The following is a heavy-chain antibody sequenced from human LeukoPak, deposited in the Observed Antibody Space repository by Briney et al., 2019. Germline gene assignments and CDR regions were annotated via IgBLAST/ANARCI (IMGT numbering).Heavy chain of an antibody. D-gene: IGHD3-10*01. Sequence: SETLSLTCSVFGDSINSHYWSWVRQAPAKGLEWIGEINHSGSTNYNPSLKSRVTISVDTSKNQFSLKLSSVTAADTAVYYCARGRYYGSGSYYNVLDLDYWGQGTLVTVSS. CDR1: GDSINSHY. J-gene: IGHJ4*02. CDR3: ARGRYYGSGSYYNVLDLDY. CDR2: INHSGST. V-gene: IGHV4-34*01.